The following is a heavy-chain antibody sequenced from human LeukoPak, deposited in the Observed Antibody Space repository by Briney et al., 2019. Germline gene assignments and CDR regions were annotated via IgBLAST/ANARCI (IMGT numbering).Heavy chain of an antibody. Sequence: RPSETLSLTCTVSGGSISNYYWSWIQQPAGKGLEWIGRKYARGSSNYNPPVQSRVTMSVDTSKNQFSLKLRSVTAADTAVYYCARGRYCSADICTGGDSFDIWGQGTMVSVSP. CDR3: ARGRYCSADICTGGDSFDI. J-gene: IGHJ3*02. CDR1: GGSISNYY. V-gene: IGHV4-4*07. CDR2: KYARGSS. D-gene: IGHD2-15*01.